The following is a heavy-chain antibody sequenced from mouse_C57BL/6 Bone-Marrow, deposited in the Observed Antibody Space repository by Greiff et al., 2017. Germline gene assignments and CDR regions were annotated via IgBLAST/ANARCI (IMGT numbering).Heavy chain of an antibody. CDR2: IYWDDDK. CDR1: GFSLSTSGMG. V-gene: IGHV8-12*01. D-gene: IGHD2-4*01. J-gene: IGHJ2*01. CDR3: ARIYYDYEGYFDY. Sequence: QVTLKVCGPGILQSSQTLSLTCSFSGFSLSTSGMGVSWIRQPSGKGLEWLAHIYWDDDKRYNPSLKSRLTISKDTSRNQVFLKITSVDTADTATYYCARIYYDYEGYFDYWGQGTTLTVSA.